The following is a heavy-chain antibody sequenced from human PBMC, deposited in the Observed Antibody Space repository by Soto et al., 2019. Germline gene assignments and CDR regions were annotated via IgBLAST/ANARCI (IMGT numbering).Heavy chain of an antibody. Sequence: PGGSLRLSCAASGFTFSSYSMNWVRQAPGKGLEWVSSIGSSSSYIYYADSVKGRFTISRDNAKNSLYLQMNSLRAEDTAVYYCARDMGDTIFGVVIIDNYYYYGMDVWGQGTTVTVSS. CDR2: IGSSSSYI. J-gene: IGHJ6*01. CDR3: ARDMGDTIFGVVIIDNYYYYGMDV. CDR1: GFTFSSYS. D-gene: IGHD3-3*01. V-gene: IGHV3-21*01.